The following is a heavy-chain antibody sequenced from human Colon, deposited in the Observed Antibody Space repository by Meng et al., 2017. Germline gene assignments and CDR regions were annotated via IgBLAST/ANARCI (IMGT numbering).Heavy chain of an antibody. J-gene: IGHJ5*02. CDR2: VRSKPAGGIT. D-gene: IGHD1-1*01. Sequence: GESLKISCEASGFAFSDAWMSWVRQAPGKGLEWVGRVRSKPAGGITEYAAPVKGRFIISRDDSKNTMFLQMNSLKSEDTSVYFCTTTYGTGPWGQGNLVTVSS. CDR3: TTTYGTGP. CDR1: GFAFSDAW. V-gene: IGHV3-15*01.